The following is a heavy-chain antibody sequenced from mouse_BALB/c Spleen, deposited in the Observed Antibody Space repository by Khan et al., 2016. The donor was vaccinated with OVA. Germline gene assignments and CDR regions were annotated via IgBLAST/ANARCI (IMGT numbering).Heavy chain of an antibody. CDR3: ARSGYGFGAY. CDR1: GYAFTNYL. Sequence: VQLQQSGAELVRPGTSVKVSCKASGYAFTNYLIEWVKQRPGQGLEWIGVINPGSGGTNYNEKFKDKATLTADKSSSTAYMQLSRLTSDDSAVDFCARSGYGFGAYWGPGTLVTVSA. D-gene: IGHD3-2*02. J-gene: IGHJ3*01. V-gene: IGHV1-54*01. CDR2: INPGSGGT.